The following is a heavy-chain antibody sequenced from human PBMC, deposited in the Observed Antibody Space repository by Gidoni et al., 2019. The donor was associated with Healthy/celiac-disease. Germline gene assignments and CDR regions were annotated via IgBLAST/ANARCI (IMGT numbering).Heavy chain of an antibody. V-gene: IGHV6-1*01. CDR3: ARDRLVLVGYYYYGMDV. CDR2: TYYRSKWYN. J-gene: IGHJ6*02. Sequence: QVQLQQSGPGLVKPSPTLSLTCAISGDSVSSNISAWNWIRQSPSRGLEWLGRTYYRSKWYNDYAVSVKSRITINPDTSKNQFSLQLNSVTPEDTAVYYCARDRLVLVGYYYYGMDVWGQGTTVTVSS. D-gene: IGHD6-6*01. CDR1: GDSVSSNISA.